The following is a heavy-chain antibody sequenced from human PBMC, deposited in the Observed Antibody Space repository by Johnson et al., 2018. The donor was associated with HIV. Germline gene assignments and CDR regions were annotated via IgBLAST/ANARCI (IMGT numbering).Heavy chain of an antibody. CDR2: ISSSGQST. D-gene: IGHD4-17*01. CDR3: ARVSGGNDFGDYSGAFDI. Sequence: QVQLVESGGGLVKPGGSLRLSCTVSGFIFRDYYMSWMRQAPGKVPEWVSYISSSGQSTNYADSVKGRFTISRDNAKNTLYLQMNSLRAEDTAVYYCARVSGGNDFGDYSGAFDIWGQGTMVTVSS. J-gene: IGHJ3*02. V-gene: IGHV3-11*04. CDR1: GFIFRDYY.